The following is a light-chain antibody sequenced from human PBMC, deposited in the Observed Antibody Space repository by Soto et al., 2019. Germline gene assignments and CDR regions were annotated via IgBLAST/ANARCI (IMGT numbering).Light chain of an antibody. J-gene: IGKJ1*01. CDR3: QQYDNWPRA. CDR1: ESVSSN. V-gene: IGKV3-15*01. CDR2: GAS. Sequence: EIVMTQSPATLSVSPGERATLSCRASESVSSNVAWYQQKPGQAPRLLIYGASTGATGIADRFSGSGSGTEFTLTISSLHSEDFDVYSCQQYDNWPRALGQGTKVDIK.